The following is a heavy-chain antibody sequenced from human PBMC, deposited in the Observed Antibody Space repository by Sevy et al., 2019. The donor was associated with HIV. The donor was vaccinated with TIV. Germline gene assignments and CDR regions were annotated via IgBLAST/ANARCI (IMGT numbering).Heavy chain of an antibody. CDR1: GGTFSSYA. CDR2: IIPIFGTA. V-gene: IGHV1-69*13. J-gene: IGHJ4*02. CDR3: ARAGFMSDSSGYY. D-gene: IGHD3-22*01. Sequence: SLKVSCKASGGTFSSYAISWVRQAPGQGLEWMGGIIPIFGTANYAQKFQGRVTITADESTRTAYMELSSLRSEDTAVYYCARAGFMSDSSGYYWGQGTLVTVSS.